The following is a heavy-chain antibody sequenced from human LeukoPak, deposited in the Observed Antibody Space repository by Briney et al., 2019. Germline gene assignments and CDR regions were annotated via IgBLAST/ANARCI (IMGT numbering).Heavy chain of an antibody. J-gene: IGHJ3*02. CDR1: GFTFSSYA. CDR2: ISGSGGST. Sequence: GGSLRLSCAASGFTFSSYAMSWVRQAPGKGLEWVSAISGSGGSTYYADSVKGRFTISRDNSKNTLYLQMNSLRAEDTAVYYCAKVLPYTAMVTNAFDIWGQGTMVTVSS. D-gene: IGHD5-18*01. V-gene: IGHV3-23*01. CDR3: AKVLPYTAMVTNAFDI.